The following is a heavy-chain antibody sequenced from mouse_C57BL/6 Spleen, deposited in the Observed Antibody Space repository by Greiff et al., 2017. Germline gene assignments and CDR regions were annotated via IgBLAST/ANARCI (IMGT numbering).Heavy chain of an antibody. J-gene: IGHJ3*01. V-gene: IGHV3-6*01. CDR1: GYSITSGYY. CDR2: ISYDGSN. D-gene: IGHD2-1*01. Sequence: EVQLVESGPGLVKPSQSLSLTCSVTGYSITSGYYWNWIRQFPGNKLEWMGYISYDGSNNYNPSLKNRISITRDTSKNQFFLKLNSVTTEDTATYYCARGGGFGNYPWFAYWGQGTLVTVSA. CDR3: ARGGGFGNYPWFAY.